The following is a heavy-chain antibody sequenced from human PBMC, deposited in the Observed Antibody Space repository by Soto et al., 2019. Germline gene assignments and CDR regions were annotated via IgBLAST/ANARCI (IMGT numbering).Heavy chain of an antibody. CDR3: ARDDVLCDGGRCYGVPLGV. D-gene: IGHD2-15*01. CDR1: GFTVSSKY. V-gene: IGHV3-66*01. Sequence: GGSLRLSCAASGFTVSSKYMSWVRQAPGKGLEWVSLIQSGGPTYYADSVKGRFTISRDTSENTVHLQMDSLRSEDTAVYYCARDDVLCDGGRCYGVPLGVWGKGTTVTVSS. J-gene: IGHJ6*04. CDR2: IQSGGPT.